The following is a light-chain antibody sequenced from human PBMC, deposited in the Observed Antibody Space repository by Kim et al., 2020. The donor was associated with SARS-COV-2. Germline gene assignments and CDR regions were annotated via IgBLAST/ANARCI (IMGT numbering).Light chain of an antibody. Sequence: SYELTQPPSVSVAPGKTARITCGGNNSGSKSEHRYQQKPGQAPVPVVYDDIDRPSGIPERFSGSNSGNTATLTISGVEAGDEADYYCQVWDSSSDHVVFGGGTQLTVL. CDR1: NSGSKS. CDR3: QVWDSSSDHVV. J-gene: IGLJ2*01. CDR2: DDI. V-gene: IGLV3-21*03.